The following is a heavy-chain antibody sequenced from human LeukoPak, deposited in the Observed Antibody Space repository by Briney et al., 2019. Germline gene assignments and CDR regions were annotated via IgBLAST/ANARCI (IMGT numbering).Heavy chain of an antibody. CDR2: IYPDDSDT. J-gene: IGHJ6*03. CDR3: ARPVGYCSSTNCYYYYYYMDV. CDR1: GYTFTSYW. Sequence: PGGSLRLSCKGSGYTFTSYWIAWVRQMPGKGLEWMGIIYPDDSDTRYSPSFQGQATISADKSISTAYLQWSSLKASDTAMYYCARPVGYCSSTNCYYYYYYMDVWGKGTTVTVSS. D-gene: IGHD2-2*01. V-gene: IGHV5-51*01.